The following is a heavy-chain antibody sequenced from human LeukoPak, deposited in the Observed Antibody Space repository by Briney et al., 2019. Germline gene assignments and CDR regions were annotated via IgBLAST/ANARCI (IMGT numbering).Heavy chain of an antibody. J-gene: IGHJ4*02. V-gene: IGHV4-59*11. Sequence: SETLSLTCTDSGGSISSHYWSWIRQPPGKGLEWIGYIYYSGSTNYNPSLKSRVTISVDTSKNQFSLKLSSVTAADTAVYYCARTAYSSSWAELDYWGQGTLVTVSS. CDR3: ARTAYSSSWAELDY. CDR2: IYYSGST. D-gene: IGHD6-13*01. CDR1: GGSISSHY.